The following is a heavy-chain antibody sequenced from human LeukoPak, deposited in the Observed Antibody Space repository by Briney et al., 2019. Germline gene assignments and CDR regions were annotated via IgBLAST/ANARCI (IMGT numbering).Heavy chain of an antibody. CDR2: MWSDGSNR. V-gene: IGHV3-30*02. J-gene: IGHJ4*02. CDR1: GFTFSNYD. CDR3: ARAGGQWLAPSHFDY. Sequence: PGGSLRLSCAASGFTFSNYDMHWVRQAPGKGLEWVAFMWSDGSNRYYADSVKGRFTISRDNSKNTLYLQMNSLRAEDTAVYYCARAGGQWLAPSHFDYWGQGTLVTVSS. D-gene: IGHD6-19*01.